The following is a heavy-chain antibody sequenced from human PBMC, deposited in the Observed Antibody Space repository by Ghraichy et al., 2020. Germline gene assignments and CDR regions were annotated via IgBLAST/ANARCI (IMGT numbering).Heavy chain of an antibody. D-gene: IGHD3-22*01. J-gene: IGHJ3*02. Sequence: VKVSCKASGYTFTSYGISWVRQAPGQGLEWMGWISAYNGNTNYAQKLQGRVTMTTDTSTSTAYMELRSLRSDDTAVYYCARGYDSSGYYSDDAFDIWGQGTMVTVSS. CDR3: ARGYDSSGYYSDDAFDI. CDR1: GYTFTSYG. CDR2: ISAYNGNT. V-gene: IGHV1-18*01.